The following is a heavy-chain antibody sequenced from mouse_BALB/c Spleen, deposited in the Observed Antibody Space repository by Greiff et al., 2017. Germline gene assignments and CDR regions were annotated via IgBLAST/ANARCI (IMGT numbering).Heavy chain of an antibody. CDR2: ISSGGSYT. CDR3: ARVGYYAIDY. CDR1: GFTFSSYA. V-gene: IGHV5-9-4*01. Sequence: EVKLVESGGGLVKPGGSLKLSCAASGFTFSSYAMSWVRQSPEKRLEWVAEISSGGSYTYYPDTVTGRFTISRDNAKNTLYLEMSSLRSEDTAMYYCARVGYYAIDYWGQGTSVTVSS. J-gene: IGHJ4*01.